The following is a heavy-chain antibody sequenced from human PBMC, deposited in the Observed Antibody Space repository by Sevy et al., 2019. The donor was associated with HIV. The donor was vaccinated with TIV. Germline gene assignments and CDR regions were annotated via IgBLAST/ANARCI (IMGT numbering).Heavy chain of an antibody. Sequence: GGSLRLSCAASGFTFSTYNMNWVRQAPGKGLEWVSSISSSSTYIYYADSVKGRLTISRDNAKNSLYLQMNSLRAEDTAVYYCARALRLGELSSYYWGQGTLVTVSS. J-gene: IGHJ4*02. CDR1: GFTFSTYN. V-gene: IGHV3-21*01. CDR3: ARALRLGELSSYY. CDR2: ISSSSTYI. D-gene: IGHD3-16*02.